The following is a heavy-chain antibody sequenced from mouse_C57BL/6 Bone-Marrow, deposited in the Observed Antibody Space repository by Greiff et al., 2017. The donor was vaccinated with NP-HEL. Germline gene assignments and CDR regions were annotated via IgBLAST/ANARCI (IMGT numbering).Heavy chain of an antibody. J-gene: IGHJ2*01. V-gene: IGHV1-50*01. CDR1: GYTFTSYW. CDR3: AYSNYDY. D-gene: IGHD2-5*01. CDR2: IDPSDSYT. Sequence: QVQLQQPGAELVKPGASVKLSCKASGYTFTSYWMQWVKQRPGQGLEWIGEIDPSDSYTNYNQKFKGKATLTVDTSSSTAYMQLSSLTSEDSAVYYCAYSNYDYWGQGTTLPVSS.